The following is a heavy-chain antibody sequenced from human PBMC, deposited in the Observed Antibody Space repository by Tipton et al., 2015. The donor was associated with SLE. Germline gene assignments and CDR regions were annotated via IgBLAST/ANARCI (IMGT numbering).Heavy chain of an antibody. D-gene: IGHD5-18*01. CDR1: GGSISSGGYS. J-gene: IGHJ4*02. V-gene: IGHV4-30-2*01. CDR3: ARDSSYGPFDY. Sequence: TLSLTCTVSGGSISSGGYSWSWIRQPPGKGLEWIGYIYHSGSTYYNPSLKSRVTISVYRSKNQFSLKLSSVTAADTAVYYCARDSSYGPFDYWGQGTLVTVSS. CDR2: IYHSGST.